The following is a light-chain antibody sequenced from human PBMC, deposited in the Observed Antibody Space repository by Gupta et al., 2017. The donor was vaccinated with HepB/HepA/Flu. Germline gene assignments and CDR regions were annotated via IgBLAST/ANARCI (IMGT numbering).Light chain of an antibody. CDR3: QQDYNLPPIT. J-gene: IGKJ5*01. Sequence: EIVMTQSPATLSLSQGERATLSCRASQSVSSSYLSWYQQKPGQAPRLLIYGASTRATGSPARFSGSGSGTDFTLTISSLQPEDFAVYYCQQDYNLPPITFGQGTRLEIK. CDR1: QSVSSSY. CDR2: GAS. V-gene: IGKV3/OR2-268*02.